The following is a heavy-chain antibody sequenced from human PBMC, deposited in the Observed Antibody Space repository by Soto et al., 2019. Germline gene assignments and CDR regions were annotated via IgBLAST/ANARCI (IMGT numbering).Heavy chain of an antibody. V-gene: IGHV3-23*01. CDR3: AKDLYDSDFWNGYPTRAFDI. CDR2: LSGSGGSI. J-gene: IGHJ3*02. D-gene: IGHD3-3*01. CDR1: GFTFRKFA. Sequence: EVQVLESGGGLVQPGWFLRLSCAASGFTFRKFAMSWVRQAPGKGLEWVSTLSGSGGSIFYADSVKGRFTISRDNDKSALYLQMNSLSPADTALSHCAKDLYDSDFWNGYPTRAFDIWVQGTMVSVSS.